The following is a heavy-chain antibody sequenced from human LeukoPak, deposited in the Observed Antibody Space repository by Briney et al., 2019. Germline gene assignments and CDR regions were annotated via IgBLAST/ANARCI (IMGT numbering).Heavy chain of an antibody. J-gene: IGHJ4*02. CDR2: IYYSGST. V-gene: IGHV4-39*01. CDR1: GGSISSSSDY. D-gene: IGHD5-24*01. CDR3: GGYNFYYFDY. Sequence: SETLSLTCIVSGGSISSSSDYWGWIRQPPGKGLEWIGSIYYSGSTYYNPSLKSRVTISVDTSKNQISLKLRSVTATDTAVYYCGGYNFYYFDYWGQGTLVTVSS.